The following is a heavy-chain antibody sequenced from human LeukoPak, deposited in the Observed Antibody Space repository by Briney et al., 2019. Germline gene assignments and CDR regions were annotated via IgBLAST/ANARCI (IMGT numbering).Heavy chain of an antibody. CDR1: GGSISTSNW. Sequence: SETLSLTCVVSGGSISTSNWWTWVRQTPGKGLEWIGDVWHTGSTNYNPSLKSRVSIAVDRSKNQFSLKLTSVTAADTAVYYCARAGWYYDILEANWFDSWGQGTLVTVSS. CDR2: VWHTGST. CDR3: ARAGWYYDILEANWFDS. J-gene: IGHJ5*01. V-gene: IGHV4-4*02. D-gene: IGHD3-9*01.